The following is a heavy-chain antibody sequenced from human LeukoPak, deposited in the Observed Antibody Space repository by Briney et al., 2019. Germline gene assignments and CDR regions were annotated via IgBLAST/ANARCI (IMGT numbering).Heavy chain of an antibody. CDR1: GFTFSSYG. J-gene: IGHJ4*02. CDR2: ISYDGDNK. Sequence: GGSLRLSCAASGFTFSSYGMHWVRQAPGKGLEWVAIISYDGDNKYYAGSVKGRFTISKDNSKNTLYLQMNSLRVEDTAVYYCAKGRNDPSGYYFDYWGPGTLVTVSS. CDR3: AKGRNDPSGYYFDY. D-gene: IGHD1-1*01. V-gene: IGHV3-30*18.